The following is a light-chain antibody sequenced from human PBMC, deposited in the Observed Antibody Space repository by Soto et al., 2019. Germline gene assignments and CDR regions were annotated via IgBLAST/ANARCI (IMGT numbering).Light chain of an antibody. J-gene: IGLJ1*01. CDR2: DVS. V-gene: IGLV2-14*01. Sequence: QSALTQPASVSGSPGQSITISCTGTSSDVGGYNYVSWYQQHPDKAPKLMIYDVSNRPSGVSNRSSGSKSGNTASLTISGLQAEDEADYYCSSYTSSSSYVFGTGTKVTVL. CDR3: SSYTSSSSYV. CDR1: SSDVGGYNY.